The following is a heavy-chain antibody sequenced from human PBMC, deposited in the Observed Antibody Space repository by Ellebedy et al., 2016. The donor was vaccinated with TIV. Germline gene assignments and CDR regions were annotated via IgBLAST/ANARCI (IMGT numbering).Heavy chain of an antibody. J-gene: IGHJ3*02. CDR1: GYSISSNNW. CDR2: IYYSGSI. V-gene: IGHV4-28*05. CDR3: ARIGYCSTASCSGAFDI. D-gene: IGHD2-2*01. Sequence: MPSETLSLTCAVSGYSISSNNWWGWIRQPPGKGLEWIGYIYYSGSIYYNPSLKSRVTMSVDMSKNQFSLKLSSVTAVDTALYYCARIGYCSTASCSGAFDIWGQGTMVTVSS.